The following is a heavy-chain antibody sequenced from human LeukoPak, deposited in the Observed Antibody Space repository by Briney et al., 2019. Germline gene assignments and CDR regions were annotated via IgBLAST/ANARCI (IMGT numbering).Heavy chain of an antibody. CDR3: VHCGGDCYPCCGMDV. V-gene: IGHV3-23*01. Sequence: PGGSLRLSCAASGFTFSSYAMSWVRQAPGKGLEWVSAISGSGGSTYYADPVKGRFTISRDNSKNMLYVQMNSLRVEDTAVYYCVHCGGDCYPCCGMDVWGQGTTVTVSS. D-gene: IGHD2-21*02. J-gene: IGHJ6*02. CDR2: ISGSGGST. CDR1: GFTFSSYA.